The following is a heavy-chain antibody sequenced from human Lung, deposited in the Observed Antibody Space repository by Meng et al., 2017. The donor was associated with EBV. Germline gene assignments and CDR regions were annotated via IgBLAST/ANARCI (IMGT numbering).Heavy chain of an antibody. CDR1: GGSFSTYY. J-gene: IGHJ4*02. CDR2: INHGGST. CDR3: AGRPRTTVTRFDY. V-gene: IGHV4-34*01. Sequence: GPGLVKALGTLSLHCAVYGGSFSTYYGSWVRHPPRKGLAWIGEINHGGSTNYNPSLKSRVTISVDTSKYQCSLKLSSVTAADTAVYYCAGRPRTTVTRFDYWGQGTLVTVSS. D-gene: IGHD4-11*01.